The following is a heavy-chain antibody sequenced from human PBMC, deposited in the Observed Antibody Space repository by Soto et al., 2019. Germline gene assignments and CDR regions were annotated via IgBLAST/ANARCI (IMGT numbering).Heavy chain of an antibody. D-gene: IGHD1-7*01. V-gene: IGHV4-39*01. Sequence: SETLSLTCTVSGGSINIAPHFWGWIRQTPGKGLEWIGSISNTGTTYYNPSLQSRVTISVDTSKNQFSLKLASVTAADTSTYYCVGDGKIRNFYYWGRGALVTVSS. CDR3: VGDGKIRNFYY. CDR1: GGSINIAPHF. CDR2: ISNTGTT. J-gene: IGHJ4*02.